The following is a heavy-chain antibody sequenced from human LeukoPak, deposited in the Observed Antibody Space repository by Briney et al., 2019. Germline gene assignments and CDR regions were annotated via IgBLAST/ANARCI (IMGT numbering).Heavy chain of an antibody. Sequence: PSETLSLTCNVSGVSLNNYYWTWVRQSPGKGLEWIGYIFDIGNTNYNPSLKSRATISLDRSKNQFSLRLNSVTAADTAVYYCAKGMMPDWFDPWGQGTLVTVS. J-gene: IGHJ5*02. CDR3: AKGMMPDWFDP. V-gene: IGHV4-59*01. CDR2: IFDIGNT. D-gene: IGHD2-2*01. CDR1: GVSLNNYY.